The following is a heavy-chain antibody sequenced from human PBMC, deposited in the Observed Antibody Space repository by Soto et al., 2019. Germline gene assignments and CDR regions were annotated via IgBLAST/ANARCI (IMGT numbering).Heavy chain of an antibody. Sequence: QVRLVESGGGVVQPGRSLRLSCAASGFTFSSYGMHWVRQAPGKGLEWVAVISYDGSNKYYADSVKGRFTISRDNSKNTLYLQMNSLRAEDTAVYYCAKDVTFGGVIAPYYYGMDVWGRGTTVTVSS. CDR3: AKDVTFGGVIAPYYYGMDV. CDR1: GFTFSSYG. CDR2: ISYDGSNK. V-gene: IGHV3-30*18. J-gene: IGHJ6*02. D-gene: IGHD3-16*02.